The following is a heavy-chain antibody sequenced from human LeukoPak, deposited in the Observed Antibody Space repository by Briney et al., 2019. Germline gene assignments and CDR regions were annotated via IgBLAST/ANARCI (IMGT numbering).Heavy chain of an antibody. Sequence: SETLSLTCAVYGGSFSGYYWSWIRQPPGKGLEWIGEINHRGSTNYNPSLKSRVTLSVDTSKNQFSLKLSSVTAADTAVYYCARANDYWGQGTLVTVSS. J-gene: IGHJ4*02. CDR2: INHRGST. V-gene: IGHV4-34*01. CDR3: ARANDY. CDR1: GGSFSGYY.